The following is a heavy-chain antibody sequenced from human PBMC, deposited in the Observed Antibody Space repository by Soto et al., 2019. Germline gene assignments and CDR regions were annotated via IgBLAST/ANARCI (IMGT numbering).Heavy chain of an antibody. V-gene: IGHV3-30-3*01. J-gene: IGHJ6*02. Sequence: QVQLVESGGGVVQPGRSLRLSCAASGFTFSSYAMHWVRQAPGKGLEWVAVISYDGSNKYYADSVKGRFTISRDNSKNTLYLQMNSLRAEDTAVYYCARVGYYDSSGYYRDYYYGMDVWGQGTTVTVSS. CDR2: ISYDGSNK. CDR3: ARVGYYDSSGYYRDYYYGMDV. D-gene: IGHD3-22*01. CDR1: GFTFSSYA.